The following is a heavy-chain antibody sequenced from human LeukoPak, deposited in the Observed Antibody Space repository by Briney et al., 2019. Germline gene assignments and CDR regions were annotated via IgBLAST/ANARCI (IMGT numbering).Heavy chain of an antibody. V-gene: IGHV3-21*04. CDR3: ARDHSNYAYFQH. CDR2: ISNSANYI. CDR1: GFTFSSYS. D-gene: IGHD4-11*01. J-gene: IGHJ1*01. Sequence: GGSLRLSCAASGFTFSSYSINWVRQAPGKGLEWVASISNSANYIYYADSVEGRFTISRDNSKNTLYLQMNSLRAEDTAVYFCARDHSNYAYFQHWGQGTLVTVSS.